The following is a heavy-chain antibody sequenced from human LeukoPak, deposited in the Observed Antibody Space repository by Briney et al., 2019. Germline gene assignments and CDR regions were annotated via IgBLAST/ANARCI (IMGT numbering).Heavy chain of an antibody. Sequence: SVKVSCKASGGTFSSYAISWVRQAPGQGLEWMRRIIPIFGTANYAQKFQGRVTITTDESTSTAYMELSSLRSEDTAVYYCARAKYSGRQSWGQGTLVTVSS. CDR3: ARAKYSGRQS. J-gene: IGHJ5*02. CDR1: GGTFSSYA. D-gene: IGHD1-26*01. CDR2: IIPIFGTA. V-gene: IGHV1-69*05.